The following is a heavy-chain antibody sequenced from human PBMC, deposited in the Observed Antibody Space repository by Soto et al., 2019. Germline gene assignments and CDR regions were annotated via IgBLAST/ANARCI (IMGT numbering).Heavy chain of an antibody. CDR1: GVTISTYY. CDR2: NYHSGTT. CDR3: VREAYIGYGHAIDY. J-gene: IGHJ4*02. Sequence: SETLSLTCAVSGVTISTYYWSWIRQPPGKGLEWIGYNYHSGTTNYNPSLKSRVTISVDTSKNQFSLRLTSVTAADTAIYYCVREAYIGYGHAIDYWGPGTLVTVSS. D-gene: IGHD5-12*01. V-gene: IGHV4-59*01.